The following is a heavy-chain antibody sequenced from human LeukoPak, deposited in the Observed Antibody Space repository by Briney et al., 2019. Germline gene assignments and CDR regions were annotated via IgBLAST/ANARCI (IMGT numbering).Heavy chain of an antibody. CDR3: AKLGYSSGWFDY. V-gene: IGHV3-23*01. CDR2: ISGSGGST. CDR1: GFTFSSYG. J-gene: IGHJ5*01. D-gene: IGHD6-19*01. Sequence: GGSLRLSCAASGFTFSSYGMHWVRQAPGKGLEWVSAISGSGGSTYYADSVKGRFTISRDNSKNTLYLQMNSLRAEDTAVYYCAKLGYSSGWFDYWGQGTLVTVSS.